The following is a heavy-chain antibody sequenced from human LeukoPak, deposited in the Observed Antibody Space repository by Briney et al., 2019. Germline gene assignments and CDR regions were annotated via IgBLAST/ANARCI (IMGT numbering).Heavy chain of an antibody. CDR2: INPNSGGT. CDR3: ARVVYAINNWFDP. J-gene: IGHJ5*02. CDR1: GYNFTGYY. D-gene: IGHD2-8*01. Sequence: ASVKVSCKASGYNFTGYYMHWVRQAPGQGLEWMGWINPNSGGTNYAQKFQGRVTMTRDTSISTAYMELSRLRSDDAAVYYCARVVYAINNWFDPWGQGTLVTVSS. V-gene: IGHV1-2*02.